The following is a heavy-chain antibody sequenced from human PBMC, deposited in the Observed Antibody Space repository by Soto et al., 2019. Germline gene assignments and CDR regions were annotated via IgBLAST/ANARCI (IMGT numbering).Heavy chain of an antibody. D-gene: IGHD6-19*01. CDR3: ARARQQWLVLEWQELDYYYYGMDV. CDR2: IIPIFGTA. Sequence: SVKVSCKASGGTFSSYAISWVRQAPGQGLEWTGGIIPIFGTANYAQKFQGRVTITADKSTSTAYMELSSLRSEDTAVYYCARARQQWLVLEWQELDYYYYGMDVWGQGTTVTVS. J-gene: IGHJ6*02. V-gene: IGHV1-69*06. CDR1: GGTFSSYA.